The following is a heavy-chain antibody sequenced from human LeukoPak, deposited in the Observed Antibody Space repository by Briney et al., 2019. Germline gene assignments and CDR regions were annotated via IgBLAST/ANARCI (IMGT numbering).Heavy chain of an antibody. Sequence: GGSLRLSCAASGFTFSDYYMSWIRQAPGKGLEWVSYLSSTGSTIYYADSVKGRFTISRDNAKNSLYLQMNSLGAEDTAVYYCASSRYDSSGYYFDYWGQGTLVTVSS. D-gene: IGHD3-22*01. CDR1: GFTFSDYY. CDR2: LSSTGSTI. CDR3: ASSRYDSSGYYFDY. V-gene: IGHV3-11*01. J-gene: IGHJ4*02.